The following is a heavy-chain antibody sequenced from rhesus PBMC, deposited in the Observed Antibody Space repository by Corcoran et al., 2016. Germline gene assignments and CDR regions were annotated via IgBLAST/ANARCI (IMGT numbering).Heavy chain of an antibody. CDR1: GGSISSSNW. CDR2: IYSNSEST. V-gene: IGHV4S12*01. Sequence: QVQLQESGPGLVKPSETLSLTCAVSGGSISSSNWWSWISHPPGKGLEWIGGIYSNSESTKYNPSRKSRVTISKDTSKNQFSLKLSSVTAADTAVYYWARAAAGTNFDYWGQGVLVTVSS. D-gene: IGHD6-31*01. J-gene: IGHJ4*01. CDR3: ARAAAGTNFDY.